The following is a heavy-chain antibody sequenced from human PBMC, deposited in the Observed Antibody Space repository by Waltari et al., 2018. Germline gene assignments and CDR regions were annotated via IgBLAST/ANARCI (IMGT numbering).Heavy chain of an antibody. CDR3: AKDPEAVAGAFDI. J-gene: IGHJ3*02. CDR2: IRYDGSNK. CDR1: GCNFSSDG. Sequence: QVRLVESGGGGGQPGGSLGVSCAGPGCNFSSDGMHGVRPAPAKELEGVAFIRYDGSNKYYADSVKGRFTISRDNSKNTLYLQMNSLRAEDTAVYYCAKDPEAVAGAFDIWGQGTMVTVSS. V-gene: IGHV3-30*02. D-gene: IGHD6-19*01.